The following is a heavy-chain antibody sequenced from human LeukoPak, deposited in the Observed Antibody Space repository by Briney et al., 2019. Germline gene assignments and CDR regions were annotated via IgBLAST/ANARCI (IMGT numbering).Heavy chain of an antibody. CDR1: GFTFRSYN. D-gene: IGHD3-22*01. CDR3: ARDTGSELLLHAIDY. Sequence: PGGSLRLSCAASGFTFRSYNMNWARQAPGKGLEWVSSITSSSRYMSYADSVKGRFTISRDNAKNSLYLQMNSLRAEDTAVYFCARDTGSELLLHAIDYWGQGTLVTVSS. J-gene: IGHJ4*02. CDR2: ITSSSRYM. V-gene: IGHV3-21*01.